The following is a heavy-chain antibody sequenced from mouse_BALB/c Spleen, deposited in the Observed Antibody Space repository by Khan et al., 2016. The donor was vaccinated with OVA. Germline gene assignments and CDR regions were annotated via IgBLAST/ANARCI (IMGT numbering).Heavy chain of an antibody. J-gene: IGHJ4*01. CDR3: ARMALRYALDY. CDR1: GYSFTNYG. V-gene: IGHV9-3-1*01. D-gene: IGHD1-1*01. CDR2: INTYTGDP. Sequence: QIQLVQSGPELKKPGETVKISCKASGYSFTNYGMNWVKQAPGKGLKWMGWINTYTGDPSYADDFKGRFAFSLETSASTAYLQINNLKNDDTATYFCARMALRYALDYWGQGTSGTGSS.